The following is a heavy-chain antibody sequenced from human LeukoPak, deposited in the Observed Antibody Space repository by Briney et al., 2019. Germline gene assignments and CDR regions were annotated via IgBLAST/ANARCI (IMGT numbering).Heavy chain of an antibody. CDR2: ISSSSSYI. J-gene: IGHJ4*02. V-gene: IGHV3-21*01. Sequence: GGSLRLSCAASGFTFSSYTMNWVRHAPGKGLEWVSSISSSSSYIYFADSVKGRFTISRDNAKNSLYLQINSLRAEDTAVYYCARIHNLGILAHFDYWGQGTLVTVSS. D-gene: IGHD1-1*01. CDR3: ARIHNLGILAHFDY. CDR1: GFTFSSYT.